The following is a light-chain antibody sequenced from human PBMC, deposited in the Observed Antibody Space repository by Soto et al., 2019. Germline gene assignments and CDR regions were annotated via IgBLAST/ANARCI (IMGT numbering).Light chain of an antibody. Sequence: QSVLTQPASVSGSPGQSITISFTGTSSDVGGYNYVSWYQQHPGKVPKLMIYEVSNRPSGVSNRFSGSKSGNTASLTISGLQAEDEADYYCSSHTSSSTLYVFGTGTKLTVL. J-gene: IGLJ1*01. CDR3: SSHTSSSTLYV. CDR1: SSDVGGYNY. V-gene: IGLV2-14*01. CDR2: EVS.